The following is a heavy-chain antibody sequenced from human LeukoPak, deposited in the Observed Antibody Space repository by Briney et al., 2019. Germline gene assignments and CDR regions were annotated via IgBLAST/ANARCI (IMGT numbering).Heavy chain of an antibody. CDR1: GDSISSGDYS. D-gene: IGHD3-3*01. J-gene: IGHJ5*02. CDR3: ARSEVALFGVAPNWFDP. V-gene: IGHV4-31*03. CDR2: IHHSGNT. Sequence: SETLSLTCTVSGDSISSGDYSWNWIRQHPGKGLEWNGYIHHSGNTFYNPYLESRVTISVATSQNLFSLKLYSVIAADAAVYYCARSEVALFGVAPNWFDPWGQGTLVTVSS.